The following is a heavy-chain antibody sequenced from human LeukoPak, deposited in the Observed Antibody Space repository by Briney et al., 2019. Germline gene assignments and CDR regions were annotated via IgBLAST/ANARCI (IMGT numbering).Heavy chain of an antibody. CDR1: GFTFSSYA. J-gene: IGHJ4*02. CDR2: ISGSGGST. D-gene: IGHD4-17*01. V-gene: IGHV3-23*01. CDR3: ATSSYGDYGGY. Sequence: SGGSLRLSCAASGFTFSSYAMSWVRQAPGKGLEWVSAISGSGGSTYYADSVKGRFTISRDNSKNTLYLQMNSLRAEDTAVYYCATSSYGDYGGYWGQGTLVTVSS.